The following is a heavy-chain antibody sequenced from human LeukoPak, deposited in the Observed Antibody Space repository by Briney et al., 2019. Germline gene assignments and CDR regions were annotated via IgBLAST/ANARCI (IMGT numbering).Heavy chain of an antibody. Sequence: GGSLRLSCAASGLSVSGNYMSWVRQPPGKGPEWVSVLDVGGSTYYADSVKGQFTISRAKSKNTLYLQINSLRAEETAVYYCARGGNSGGSLRSPFDIWGRGTMVTVSS. J-gene: IGHJ3*02. CDR2: LDVGGST. CDR3: ARGGNSGGSLRSPFDI. D-gene: IGHD2-15*01. V-gene: IGHV3-53*01. CDR1: GLSVSGNY.